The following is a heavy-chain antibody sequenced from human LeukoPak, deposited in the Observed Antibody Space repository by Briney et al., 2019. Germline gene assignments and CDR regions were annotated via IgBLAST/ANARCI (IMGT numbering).Heavy chain of an antibody. CDR2: INHSGST. Sequence: SETLSLTCAVYGGSFSGYYGSWIRQPPGKGLEWIGEINHSGSTNYNPSLKSRVTISVDTSKNQFSLKLSSVTAADTAVYYCARGEWAAAANYYFDYWGQGTLVTVSS. D-gene: IGHD6-13*01. CDR3: ARGEWAAAANYYFDY. CDR1: GGSFSGYY. J-gene: IGHJ4*02. V-gene: IGHV4-34*01.